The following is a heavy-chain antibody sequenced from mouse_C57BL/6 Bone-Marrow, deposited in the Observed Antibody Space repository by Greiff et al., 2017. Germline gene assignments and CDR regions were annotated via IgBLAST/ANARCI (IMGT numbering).Heavy chain of an antibody. CDR2: IYPGNSDT. J-gene: IGHJ2*01. Sequence: VHVKQSGTVLARPGASVKMSCKTSGYTFTSYWMHWVKQRPGQGLEWIGSIYPGNSDTSYKQKFTGKAKLTAVTSASTAYMELSSLTNEDSAVYYGTRRWDYGNYDYWGQGTTRTVSS. V-gene: IGHV1-5*01. D-gene: IGHD2-1*01. CDR3: TRRWDYGNYDY. CDR1: GYTFTSYW.